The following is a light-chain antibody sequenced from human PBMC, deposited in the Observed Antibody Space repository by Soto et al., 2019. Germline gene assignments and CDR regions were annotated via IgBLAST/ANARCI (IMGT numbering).Light chain of an antibody. V-gene: IGKV3-15*01. CDR3: LQHNNWPRT. J-gene: IGKJ1*01. CDR2: GAS. Sequence: EIVMMQSPVTLSVSPGERATLSCRASQSISSNLAWYQHKPGQAPRLLIFGASTRATDVPARFSGSGSGTEFTLTISSLQSEDFAVYYCLQHNNWPRTFGQGTK. CDR1: QSISSN.